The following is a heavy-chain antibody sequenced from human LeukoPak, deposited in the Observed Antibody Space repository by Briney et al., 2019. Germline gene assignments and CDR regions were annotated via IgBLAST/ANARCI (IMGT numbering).Heavy chain of an antibody. V-gene: IGHV3-23*01. CDR3: ARAVAVAADAFDI. D-gene: IGHD6-19*01. J-gene: IGHJ3*02. CDR2: ISGSGAST. CDR1: GFTFSSYA. Sequence: GGSLRLSCAASGFTFSSYAMSWVRQAPGKGLEWVSAISGSGASTYSADSVKGRFTISRDNSKNTLYLQMNSLRAEDTAVYYCARAVAVAADAFDIWGQGTMVTVSS.